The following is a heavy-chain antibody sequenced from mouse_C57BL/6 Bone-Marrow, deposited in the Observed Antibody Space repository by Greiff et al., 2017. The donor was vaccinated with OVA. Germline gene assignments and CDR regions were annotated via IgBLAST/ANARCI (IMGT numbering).Heavy chain of an antibody. CDR3: ALLLGYFDV. V-gene: IGHV5-17*01. CDR1: GFTFSDYG. J-gene: IGHJ1*03. Sequence: VQLQQSGGGLVKPGGSLKLSCAASGFTFSDYGMHWVRQAPEKGLEWVAYISSGSSTIYYADTVKGRFTISRDNAKNTLFLQMTSLRSEDTAMYYCALLLGYFDVWGTGTTVTVSS. CDR2: ISSGSSTI. D-gene: IGHD1-1*01.